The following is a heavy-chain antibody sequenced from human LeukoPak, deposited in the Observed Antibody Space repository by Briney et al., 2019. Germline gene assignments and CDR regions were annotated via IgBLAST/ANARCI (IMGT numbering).Heavy chain of an antibody. CDR1: GFTFSSYS. Sequence: PGGSLRLSCAASGFTFSSYSMNWVRQAPGKRLEWVSSISSSSSYIYYADSVKGRFTISRDNAKNSLYLQMNSLRAEDTAVYYCARDEPLDAFDIWGQGTMVTVSS. J-gene: IGHJ3*02. CDR2: ISSSSSYI. V-gene: IGHV3-21*01. CDR3: ARDEPLDAFDI.